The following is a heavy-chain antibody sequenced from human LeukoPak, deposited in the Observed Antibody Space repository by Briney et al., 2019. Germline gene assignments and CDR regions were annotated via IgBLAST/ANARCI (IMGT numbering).Heavy chain of an antibody. CDR3: SRGSGWLSVY. Sequence: GGSLRLSCTAPGFTFGDYLMSWFRQAPGKGLEWIGFISGGTTEYAASVKGRFTISRDDSTSTAYLQMNSLTTEDTAVYYCSRGSGWLSVYWGQGTLVTVSS. V-gene: IGHV3-49*03. J-gene: IGHJ4*02. CDR2: ISGGTT. CDR1: GFTFGDYL. D-gene: IGHD6-19*01.